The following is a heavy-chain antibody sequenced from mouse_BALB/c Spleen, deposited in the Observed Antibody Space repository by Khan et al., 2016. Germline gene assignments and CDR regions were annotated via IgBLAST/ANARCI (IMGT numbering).Heavy chain of an antibody. D-gene: IGHD1-1*01. Sequence: EVELVESGGGLVKPGGSLKLSCAVSGFTFSTYAMSWVRQTPEKRLEWVASISSGGSTYYPDSVMGRLTISRDNSRNILFLQMSSLRSEDTAMYYCARVNYYDSNYGFFDVWGAGTTVTVSS. J-gene: IGHJ1*01. V-gene: IGHV5-6-5*01. CDR3: ARVNYYDSNYGFFDV. CDR2: ISSGGST. CDR1: GFTFSTYA.